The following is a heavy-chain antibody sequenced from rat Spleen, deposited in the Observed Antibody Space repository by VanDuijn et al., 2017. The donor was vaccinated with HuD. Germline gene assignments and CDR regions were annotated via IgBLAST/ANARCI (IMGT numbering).Heavy chain of an antibody. CDR2: INYSGFT. V-gene: IGHV3-1*01. D-gene: IGHD1-9*01. CDR3: ARGVYGYNPYWYFDF. CDR1: GYSITSNY. Sequence: EVQLQESGPGLVKPSQSFSLTCSVTGYSITSNYWAWIRKFPGNKMEWMGYINYSGFTGYNPSLKSRISITRDTSKNQFCLQLNSVTTEDTATYYCARGVYGYNPYWYFDFWGPGTMVTVSS. J-gene: IGHJ1*01.